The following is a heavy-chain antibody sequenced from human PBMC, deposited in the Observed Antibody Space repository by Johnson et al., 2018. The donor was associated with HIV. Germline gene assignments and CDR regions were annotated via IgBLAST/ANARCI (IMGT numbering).Heavy chain of an antibody. CDR1: GFTFDDYG. D-gene: IGHD1-26*01. J-gene: IGHJ3*02. CDR2: INWNGGRT. CDR3: AKDRLVGATGDAFDI. Sequence: VQLVESGGGVVRPGGSLRLSCAPSGFTFDDYGMSWVRHAPGQGLEWVSGINWNGGRTGYADSVKGRFTITRDNAKNTLYLQMNSLRAEDTAVDYCAKDRLVGATGDAFDIWGQGTMVTVSS. V-gene: IGHV3-20*04.